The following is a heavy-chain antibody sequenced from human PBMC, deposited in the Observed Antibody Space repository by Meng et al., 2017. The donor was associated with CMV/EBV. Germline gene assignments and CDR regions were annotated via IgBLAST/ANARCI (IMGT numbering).Heavy chain of an antibody. Sequence: GESLKISCAASGFTFSSYAMSWVRQAPGKGLEWVSAISGSGGSTYYADSVKGRFTISRGNSKNTLYLQMNSLRAEDTAVYYCAKDRRWELLQGWFDPWGQGTPVTVSS. J-gene: IGHJ5*02. CDR2: ISGSGGST. D-gene: IGHD1-26*01. CDR1: GFTFSSYA. CDR3: AKDRRWELLQGWFDP. V-gene: IGHV3-23*01.